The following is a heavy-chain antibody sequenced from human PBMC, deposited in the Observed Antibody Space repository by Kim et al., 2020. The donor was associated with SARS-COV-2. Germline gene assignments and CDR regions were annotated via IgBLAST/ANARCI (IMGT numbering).Heavy chain of an antibody. V-gene: IGHV1-24*01. CDR3: ATYPPGSPYYGMDV. CDR2: FDPEDGET. J-gene: IGHJ6*02. D-gene: IGHD3-10*01. CDR1: GYTLTELS. Sequence: ASVKVSCKVSGYTLTELSMHWVRQAPGKGLEWMGGFDPEDGETIYAQKFQGRGTMTEDTSTDTAYMELSSLRSEDTAVYYCATYPPGSPYYGMDVWGQGTTVTVSS.